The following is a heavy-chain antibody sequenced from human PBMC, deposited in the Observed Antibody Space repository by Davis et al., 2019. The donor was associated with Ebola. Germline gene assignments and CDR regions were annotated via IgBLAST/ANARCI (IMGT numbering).Heavy chain of an antibody. D-gene: IGHD6-13*01. V-gene: IGHV4-59*01. Sequence: MPGGSLRLSCTVSGGSISSNYWSWIRQPPGKGLEWIGYTSYSGSTNYNPSLNSRVTISADTSKNQFSLRLRSVTAADTAVYYCARWGSSTWYRTLDFWGQGTLVTVSS. CDR1: GGSISSNY. CDR2: TSYSGST. J-gene: IGHJ4*02. CDR3: ARWGSSTWYRTLDF.